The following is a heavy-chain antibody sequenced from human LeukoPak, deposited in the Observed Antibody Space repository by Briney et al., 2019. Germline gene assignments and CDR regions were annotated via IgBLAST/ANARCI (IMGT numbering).Heavy chain of an antibody. Sequence: GGSLRLSCAASGFTFSSYAMSWVRQAPGKGLEWVSAISGSGGSTYYADSVKGRFTISRDNSKNTLYLQMNSLRAEDTAVYYCANYGYYDFWSSYLSSGMDVWGQGTTVTVSS. D-gene: IGHD3-3*01. CDR2: ISGSGGST. CDR3: ANYGYYDFWSSYLSSGMDV. CDR1: GFTFSSYA. V-gene: IGHV3-23*01. J-gene: IGHJ6*02.